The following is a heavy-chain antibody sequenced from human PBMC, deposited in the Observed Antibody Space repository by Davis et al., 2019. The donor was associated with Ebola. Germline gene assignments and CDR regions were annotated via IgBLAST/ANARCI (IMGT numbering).Heavy chain of an antibody. V-gene: IGHV4-59*01. D-gene: IGHD5-18*01. CDR2: IYYSGTT. Sequence: SETLSLTCTVSGGSISYYYWNWIRQAPGKGLEWIGDIYYSGTTNYNPSLKSRVTISVDTSKNQFSLRLSSVTAADTAVYYCARANTGMVPPEIDSWGQGTKVTVSS. CDR1: GGSISYYY. CDR3: ARANTGMVPPEIDS. J-gene: IGHJ4*02.